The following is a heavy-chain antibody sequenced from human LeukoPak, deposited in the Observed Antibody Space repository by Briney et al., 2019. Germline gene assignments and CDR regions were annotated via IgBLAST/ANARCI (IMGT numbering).Heavy chain of an antibody. CDR2: IYHSGST. CDR3: ARAFLVVVADDAFDI. D-gene: IGHD2-15*01. J-gene: IGHJ3*02. V-gene: IGHV4-4*02. CDR1: SGSISSSTW. Sequence: RSSGTLSLTCAVSSGSISSSTWWTWVRQPPGKGLEWIGEIYHSGSTNYNPSLKSRVTISVDTSKNQFSLKLSSVTAADTAVYYCARAFLVVVADDAFDIWGQGTMVTVSS.